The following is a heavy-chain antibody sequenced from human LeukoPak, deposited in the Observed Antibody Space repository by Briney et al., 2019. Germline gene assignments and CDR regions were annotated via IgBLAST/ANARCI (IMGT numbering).Heavy chain of an antibody. V-gene: IGHV3-9*01. J-gene: IGHJ4*02. CDR3: ARDTSIDY. CDR2: ISWNSGGI. Sequence: HPGGSLRLSCAASGFTFDDYAMHWVRQAPGKGLERVSGISWNSGGIDYADSVKGRFTISRDNAKNSLYLQMNSLRAEDTAVYYCARDTSIDYWGQGTLVTVSS. CDR1: GFTFDDYA.